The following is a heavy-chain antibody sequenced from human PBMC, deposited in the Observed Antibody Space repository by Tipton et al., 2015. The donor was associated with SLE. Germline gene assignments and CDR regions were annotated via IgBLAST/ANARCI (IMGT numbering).Heavy chain of an antibody. Sequence: SLRLSCAASGFTFSSYAMHWVRQAPGKGLEWVAVISYDGSNKYYADSVKGRFTISRDNSKNTLYLQMNSLRAEDTAVYYCARERITIFGVLTSPWFDPWGQGTLVTVSS. CDR3: ARERITIFGVLTSPWFDP. J-gene: IGHJ5*02. CDR1: GFTFSSYA. CDR2: ISYDGSNK. V-gene: IGHV3-30*04. D-gene: IGHD3-3*01.